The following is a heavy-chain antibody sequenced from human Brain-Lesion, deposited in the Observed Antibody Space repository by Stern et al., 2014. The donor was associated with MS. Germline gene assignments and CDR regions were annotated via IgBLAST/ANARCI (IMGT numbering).Heavy chain of an antibody. CDR3: ARAVRNQLLSEY. D-gene: IGHD2-2*01. CDR1: GYTFSSYD. J-gene: IGHJ4*02. V-gene: IGHV1-8*01. Sequence: QVKLVQSGAEVKKPGASVKVSCKASGYTFSSYDITWVRQASGHGLEWMGWMNPYSGNTGYAQKFKGRVSMTSDPSISTVYMELTSLTSDDTAVYFCARAVRNQLLSEYWGQGTLVTVSS. CDR2: MNPYSGNT.